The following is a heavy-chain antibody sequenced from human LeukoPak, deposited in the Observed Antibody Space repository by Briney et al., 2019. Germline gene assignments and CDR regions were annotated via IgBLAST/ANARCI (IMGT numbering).Heavy chain of an antibody. V-gene: IGHV3-23*01. J-gene: IGHJ4*02. Sequence: TGGSLRLSCAASGFTFSSYAMSWVRQAPGKGLECVSAISGSGGSTYYADSVKGRFTISRDNSKNTLYLQMNSLRAEDTAVYYCAKDLQWLVARFDYWGQGTLVTVSS. CDR2: ISGSGGST. CDR3: AKDLQWLVARFDY. CDR1: GFTFSSYA. D-gene: IGHD6-19*01.